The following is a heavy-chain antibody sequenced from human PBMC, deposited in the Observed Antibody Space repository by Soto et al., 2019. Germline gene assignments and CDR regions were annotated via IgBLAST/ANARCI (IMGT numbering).Heavy chain of an antibody. J-gene: IGHJ6*02. CDR1: EFTFGTYV. CDR2: ISFDGSSQ. V-gene: IGHV3-30*04. D-gene: IGHD3-22*01. CDR3: AREMIPMIMGGMSALDV. Sequence: QVQLVESGGGVVQPERSQSLSCAASEFTFGTYVMHWVRQAPGKALEWVALISFDGSSQYYADSVKGRFTISRDNSRNTMYLQMNSLRPEDTAVYYCAREMIPMIMGGMSALDVWGPGTTVTVSS.